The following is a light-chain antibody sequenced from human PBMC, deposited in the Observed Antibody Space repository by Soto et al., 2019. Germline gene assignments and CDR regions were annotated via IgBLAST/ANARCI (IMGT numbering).Light chain of an antibody. V-gene: IGKV1-8*01. CDR2: AAS. CDR3: QQFHSYPRT. CDR1: QGISSY. Sequence: AIRMTQSPSSFSASTGDRVTITCRASQGISSYLAWYQQKPGKAPKLLIYAASTLQSGVPSRFSGSGSGTDFTLTISCLQSEDFATYCCQQFHSYPRTFGQGTKVDIK. J-gene: IGKJ1*01.